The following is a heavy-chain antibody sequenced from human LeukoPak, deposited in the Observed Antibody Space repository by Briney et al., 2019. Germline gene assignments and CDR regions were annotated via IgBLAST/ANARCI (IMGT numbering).Heavy chain of an antibody. V-gene: IGHV3-7*01. J-gene: IGHJ5*02. Sequence: GGSVTLSCAAYGFTFNNQYMTWVRQAPGKGLEWVANIKQDGSETYYLDSVKSRFTISRDNAQNSLYLQLSNVRAEDTAVYYCARDSLGGSSYVSWGQGTLVTVSS. CDR1: GFTFNNQY. CDR2: IKQDGSET. CDR3: ARDSLGGSSYVS. D-gene: IGHD3-10*01.